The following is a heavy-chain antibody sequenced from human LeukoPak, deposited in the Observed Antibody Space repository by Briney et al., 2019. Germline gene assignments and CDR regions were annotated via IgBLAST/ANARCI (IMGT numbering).Heavy chain of an antibody. CDR2: IHYSGST. CDR3: ARDAGATAY. CDR1: GVSISSDY. V-gene: IGHV4-59*01. D-gene: IGHD4/OR15-4a*01. J-gene: IGHJ4*02. Sequence: SETLSLTCTVSGVSISSDYWTWIRQPPGKGLEWIGYIHYSGSTSYNPSLKGRVTISVDTSKNQFSLKLTSVTSADTAVYYCARDAGATAYWGQGALVTVSS.